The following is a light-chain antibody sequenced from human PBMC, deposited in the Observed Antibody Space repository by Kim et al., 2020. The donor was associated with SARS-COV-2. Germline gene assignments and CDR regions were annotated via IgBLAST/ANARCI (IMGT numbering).Light chain of an antibody. CDR1: SNNVGNQG. Sequence: QAGLTQPPSVSKGLRQTATLTCTGNSNNVGNQGAAWLQQHQAHPPKLLSYRNNNRPSGISERLSASRSGNTASLTITGLQPEDGADYYCSAWDSTLSGWVFGGGTKLTVL. CDR3: SAWDSTLSGWV. V-gene: IGLV10-54*01. J-gene: IGLJ3*02. CDR2: RNN.